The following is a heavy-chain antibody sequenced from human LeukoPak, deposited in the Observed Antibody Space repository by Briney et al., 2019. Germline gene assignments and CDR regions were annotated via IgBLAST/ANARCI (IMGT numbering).Heavy chain of an antibody. CDR3: ARDLSSGWTWGELYGMDV. J-gene: IGHJ6*04. Sequence: GGSLTLSCAPSALTFISYEVHCVRQAPGKGLEWVSYIRSSGSTIYYQDSWKGRFTISRDNDKNSLYLQMNSLRDEDTAGYYCARDLSSGWTWGELYGMDVWGKGTTVSVSS. V-gene: IGHV3-48*03. CDR1: ALTFISYE. CDR2: IRSSGSTI. D-gene: IGHD6-19*01.